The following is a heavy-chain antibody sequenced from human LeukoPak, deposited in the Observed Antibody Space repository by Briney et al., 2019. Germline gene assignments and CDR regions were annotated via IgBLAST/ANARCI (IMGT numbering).Heavy chain of an antibody. J-gene: IGHJ4*02. CDR3: ARAGYSGSYQEY. V-gene: IGHV3-20*04. Sequence: PGGSLRLSCAASGFTFDDYGMSWVRQAPGKGLEWVSGINWNGGSTGYADPVKGRFTISRDNAKNSLYLQMNSLRAEDTALYYCARAGYSGSYQEYWGQGTLVTVSS. D-gene: IGHD1-26*01. CDR2: INWNGGST. CDR1: GFTFDDYG.